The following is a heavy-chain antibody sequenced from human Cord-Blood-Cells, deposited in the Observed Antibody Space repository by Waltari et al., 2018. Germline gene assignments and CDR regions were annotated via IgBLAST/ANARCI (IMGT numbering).Heavy chain of an antibody. V-gene: IGHV3-48*03. J-gene: IGHJ6*02. CDR3: ARDGINFDWLLLYGMDV. CDR1: GFTFSSYE. Sequence: EVQLVESGGGLVQPGGSLRLSCAASGFTFSSYEMNWVRQAPGKGLEWVSYISSSGSTIYYADSVKGRFTISRDNAKNSLYLQMNSLRAEDTAVYYCARDGINFDWLLLYGMDVWGQGTTVTVSS. CDR2: ISSSGSTI. D-gene: IGHD3-9*01.